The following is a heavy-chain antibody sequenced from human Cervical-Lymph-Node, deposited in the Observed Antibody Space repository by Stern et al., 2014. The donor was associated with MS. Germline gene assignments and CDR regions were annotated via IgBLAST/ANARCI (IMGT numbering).Heavy chain of an antibody. CDR2: IYYSGST. CDR1: GGSISGYD. CDR3: ARSRDAYSPWAY. V-gene: IGHV4-59*01. Sequence: KESGPGLVKPSETLSLTCTVSGGSISGYDCSWIRQPPGKGLEWIGHIYYSGSTNYIPSLKSRVSISIDTPKNQFSLKLSSVTAADTAVYYCARSRDAYSPWAYGGQGALVTVSS. J-gene: IGHJ4*02. D-gene: IGHD5-24*01.